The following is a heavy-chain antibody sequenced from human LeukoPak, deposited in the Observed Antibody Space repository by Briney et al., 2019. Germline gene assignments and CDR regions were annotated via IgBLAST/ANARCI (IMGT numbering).Heavy chain of an antibody. Sequence: SETLSLTCAVYGGSFSGYYWSWIRQPPGKGLEWIGEINHSGSTNYNPSLKSRVTISVDTSKNQFSLKLSSVTAADTAVYYCASSSSIAPYYYYYYMDVWGKGTTVTISS. CDR3: ASSSSIAPYYYYYYMDV. CDR1: GGSFSGYY. V-gene: IGHV4-34*01. J-gene: IGHJ6*03. D-gene: IGHD6-13*01. CDR2: INHSGST.